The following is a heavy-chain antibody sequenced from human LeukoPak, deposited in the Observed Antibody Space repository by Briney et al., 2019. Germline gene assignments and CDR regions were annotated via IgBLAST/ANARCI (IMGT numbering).Heavy chain of an antibody. Sequence: SETLSLTCAVYGGSFSGYYWSWIRQPPGKGLEWIGEINHSGGTNYNPSLKSRVTITVDTSKNQFSLKLSSVTAADTAVYYCARGRRGQNDYWGQGTLVTVSS. J-gene: IGHJ4*02. CDR2: INHSGGT. V-gene: IGHV4-34*01. D-gene: IGHD3-10*01. CDR3: ARGRRGQNDY. CDR1: GGSFSGYY.